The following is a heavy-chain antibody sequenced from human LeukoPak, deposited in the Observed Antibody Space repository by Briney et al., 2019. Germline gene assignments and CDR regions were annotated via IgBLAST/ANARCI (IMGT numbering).Heavy chain of an antibody. CDR1: GDSISTYQ. V-gene: IGHV4-59*01. CDR3: ARVGRGDHTWGSYSFDY. J-gene: IGHJ4*02. D-gene: IGHD3-16*01. CDR2: ISYSGGT. Sequence: SETVSLTCTVSGDSISTYQWSRIRQPPGKGLEWIGYISYSGGTMYNPSLRSRVTISIDTSKNQFSLKLSSVTAADTAVYYCARVGRGDHTWGSYSFDYWGQGALVTVSS.